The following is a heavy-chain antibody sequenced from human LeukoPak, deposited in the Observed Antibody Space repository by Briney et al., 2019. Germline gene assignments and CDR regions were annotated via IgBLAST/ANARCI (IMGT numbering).Heavy chain of an antibody. J-gene: IGHJ6*02. CDR2: IYYSGTT. CDR1: GGSISVYY. V-gene: IGHV4-59*08. D-gene: IGHD1-26*01. Sequence: SETLSLTCSVSGGSISVYYWSWIRQPPGKGLEWIGYIYYSGTTNYHPSLKSRVTISVDTSKNQFSLKLSSVTAAGTAVYYCARLPVVGAAAYYYGMDVWGQGTTVTVSS. CDR3: ARLPVVGAAAYYYGMDV.